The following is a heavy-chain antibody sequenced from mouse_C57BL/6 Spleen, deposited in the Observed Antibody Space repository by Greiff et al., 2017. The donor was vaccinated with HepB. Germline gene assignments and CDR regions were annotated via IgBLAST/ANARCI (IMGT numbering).Heavy chain of an antibody. Sequence: EVQLQESVAELVRPGASVKLSCTASGFNIKNTYMHWVKQRPEQGLEWIGRIDPANGNTKYAPKFQGKATITADTSSNTAYLQLSSLTSEDTAIDYCAKVYYSNYYFDYWGQGTTLTVSS. J-gene: IGHJ2*01. CDR3: AKVYYSNYYFDY. D-gene: IGHD2-5*01. CDR1: GFNIKNTY. V-gene: IGHV14-3*01. CDR2: IDPANGNT.